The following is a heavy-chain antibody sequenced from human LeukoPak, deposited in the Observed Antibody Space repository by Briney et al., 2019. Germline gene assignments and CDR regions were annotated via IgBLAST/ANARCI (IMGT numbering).Heavy chain of an antibody. CDR3: VRGNVKHYHSVADEYYYYMDV. J-gene: IGHJ6*03. D-gene: IGHD2/OR15-2a*01. V-gene: IGHV4-34*01. CDR2: ISYSGTP. Sequence: SETLSLTCGVYGDSFSGFYWTWVRQAPGKGLEWIGEISYSGTPRYNPSLNSRITITLDTSKKQISLNLSPVTAADTAVCYCVRGNVKHYHSVADEYYYYMDVWGKGTAVIVTS. CDR1: GDSFSGFY.